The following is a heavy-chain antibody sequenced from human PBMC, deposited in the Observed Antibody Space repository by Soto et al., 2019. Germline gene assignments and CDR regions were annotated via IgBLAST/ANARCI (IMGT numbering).Heavy chain of an antibody. CDR1: GGSISSGGYS. D-gene: IGHD2-2*01. J-gene: IGHJ5*02. V-gene: IGHV4-30-2*01. CDR3: GRVPDR. Sequence: QLQLQESGSGLVKPSQTLSLTCAVSGGSISSGGYSWSWIRQPPGKGLEWIRYIYHSGSTYYNPSLKSRVIISVDKSKIQFSLKLSSVTAADTVVYDCGRVPDRWGQGTLVTVSS. CDR2: IYHSGST.